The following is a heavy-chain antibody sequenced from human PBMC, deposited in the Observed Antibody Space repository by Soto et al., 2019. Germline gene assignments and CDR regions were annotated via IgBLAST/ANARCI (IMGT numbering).Heavy chain of an antibody. D-gene: IGHD3-22*01. CDR1: GGTFSSYA. CDR2: IIPIFGTA. CDR3: ARDRENYYDSSGYYGGAY. J-gene: IGHJ4*02. V-gene: IGHV1-69*13. Sequence: GASVKVSCKASGGTFSSYAISWVRQAPGQGLEWMGGIIPIFGTANYAQKFQGRVTITADESTSTAYMELSSLRSEDTAVYYCARDRENYYDSSGYYGGAYWGQGTLVTVSS.